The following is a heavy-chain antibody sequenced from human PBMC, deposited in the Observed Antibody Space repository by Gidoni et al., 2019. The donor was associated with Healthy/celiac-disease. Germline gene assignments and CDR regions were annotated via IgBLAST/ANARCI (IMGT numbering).Heavy chain of an antibody. Sequence: EVQLVESGGGLVQAGRCLRLSCASSGSTFDDYARHWVRQASGKGLGWVSGISWNSGSIGYADSVKGRFTISRDNAKNSLYLQMNSLRAEDTALYYCAKGGYSSSWGPFDIWGQGTMVTVSS. J-gene: IGHJ3*02. CDR2: ISWNSGSI. CDR3: AKGGYSSSWGPFDI. CDR1: GSTFDDYA. D-gene: IGHD6-13*01. V-gene: IGHV3-9*01.